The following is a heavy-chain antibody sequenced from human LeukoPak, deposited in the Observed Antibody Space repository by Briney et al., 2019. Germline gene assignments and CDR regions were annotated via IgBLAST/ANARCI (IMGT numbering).Heavy chain of an antibody. J-gene: IGHJ4*02. CDR3: AGQRSGGSYYEPTDY. D-gene: IGHD1-26*01. Sequence: SQTLSLTCTVSGGSISSGGYYWSWIRQHPGKGLEWIGYIYYSGSTYYNPSLKSRVTISVDTSKNQFSLKLSSVTAADTAVYYCAGQRSGGSYYEPTDYWGQGTLVTVSS. V-gene: IGHV4-31*03. CDR1: GGSISSGGYY. CDR2: IYYSGST.